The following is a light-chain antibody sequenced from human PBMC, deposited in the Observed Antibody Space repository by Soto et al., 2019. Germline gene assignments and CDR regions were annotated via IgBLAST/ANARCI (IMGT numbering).Light chain of an antibody. CDR2: EVT. CDR1: SSDVGGYDY. V-gene: IGLV2-8*01. J-gene: IGLJ1*01. CDR3: LSYAGTAYV. Sequence: QSFLTQPPSASGSPGQSVTISCTGTSSDVGGYDYVSWYQRYPGKTPKLMIFEVTKRPSGVPDRFSGSKSGNTASLTVSGLQAEDEADYYCLSYAGTAYVSGTGTKVTVL.